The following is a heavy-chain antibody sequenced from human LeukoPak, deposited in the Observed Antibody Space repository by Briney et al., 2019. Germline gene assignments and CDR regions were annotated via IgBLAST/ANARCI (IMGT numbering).Heavy chain of an antibody. CDR1: GYTFTSYG. J-gene: IGHJ4*02. CDR2: ISAYNGNT. Sequence: ASVKVSCKASGYTFTSYGISWVRHAPGQGLEWMGWISAYNGNTNYAQKLQGRVTMTTDTSTSTAYVELRSLRSDDTAVYYCAGDSGANFDYWGQGTLVTVSS. D-gene: IGHD3-10*01. CDR3: AGDSGANFDY. V-gene: IGHV1-18*01.